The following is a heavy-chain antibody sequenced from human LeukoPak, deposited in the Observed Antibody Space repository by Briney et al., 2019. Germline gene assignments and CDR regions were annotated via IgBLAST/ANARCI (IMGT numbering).Heavy chain of an antibody. Sequence: SVKVSCKASGGTFSSYTISWVRQAPGQGLEWMGRIIPILGIANYAQKFQGRVTITADKSTSTAYMELSSLRSEDTAVYYCARDQCQITIFGVVSLDVWGKGTTVTVSS. CDR3: ARDQCQITIFGVVSLDV. CDR2: IIPILGIA. V-gene: IGHV1-69*04. J-gene: IGHJ6*04. D-gene: IGHD3-3*01. CDR1: GGTFSSYT.